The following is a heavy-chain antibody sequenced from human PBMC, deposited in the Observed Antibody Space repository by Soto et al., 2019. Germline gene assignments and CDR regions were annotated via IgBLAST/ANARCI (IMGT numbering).Heavy chain of an antibody. CDR2: IKSKTDGGTT. CDR3: TTLVGATEGYYFDY. J-gene: IGHJ4*02. V-gene: IGHV3-15*01. CDR1: GFTFSNAW. Sequence: GGSLRLSCAASGFTFSNAWMSWVRQAPGKGLEWVGRIKSKTDGGTTDYAAPVKGRFTISRDDSKNTLYLQMNSLKTEDTAVYYCTTLVGATEGYYFDYWGQGTLVTVSS. D-gene: IGHD1-26*01.